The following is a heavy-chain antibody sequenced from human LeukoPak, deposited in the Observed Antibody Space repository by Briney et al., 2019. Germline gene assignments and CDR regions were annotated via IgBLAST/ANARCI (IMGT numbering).Heavy chain of an antibody. CDR2: IIPIFGTA. V-gene: IGHV1-69*13. CDR1: GYTFTSYD. CDR3: AKNLVRLWFGELLSVPYYYYYMDV. D-gene: IGHD3-10*01. Sequence: ASVKVSCKASGYTFTSYDINWVRQATGQGLEWMGGIIPIFGTANYAQKFQGRVTITADESTSTAYMELSSLRSEDTAVYYCAKNLVRLWFGELLSVPYYYYYMDVWGKGTTVTISS. J-gene: IGHJ6*03.